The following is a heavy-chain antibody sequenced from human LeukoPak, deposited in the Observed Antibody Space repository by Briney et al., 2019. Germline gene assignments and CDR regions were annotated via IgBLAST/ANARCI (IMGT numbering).Heavy chain of an antibody. CDR1: GYTFTSYD. D-gene: IGHD3-22*01. J-gene: IGHJ4*02. V-gene: IGHV1-8*01. Sequence: ASVKVSCKASGYTFTSYDINWVRQATGQGLEWMGWMNPNSGNTGYAQKFQGRVTMTRNTSISTAYMELSSLRSEDTAVYYCARDNGFITMMGDWGQGTLVTVSS. CDR3: ARDNGFITMMGD. CDR2: MNPNSGNT.